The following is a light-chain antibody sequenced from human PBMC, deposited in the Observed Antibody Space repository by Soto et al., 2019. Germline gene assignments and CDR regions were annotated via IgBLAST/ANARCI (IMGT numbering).Light chain of an antibody. Sequence: PITQSPSPLSASQGKKGTIICRVSQSISSWLAWYQQKPGKAPKLLIYDASSLESGVPSRFSGSGSGTEFTLTISSLQPDDFATYYCQQYNSYSRTFGQGTKVDIK. V-gene: IGKV1-5*02. CDR1: QSISSW. CDR3: QQYNSYSRT. J-gene: IGKJ1*01. CDR2: DAS.